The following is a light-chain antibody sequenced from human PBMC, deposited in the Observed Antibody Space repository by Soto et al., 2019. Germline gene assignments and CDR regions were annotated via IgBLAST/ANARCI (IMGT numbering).Light chain of an antibody. CDR3: QQYNSYPLT. J-gene: IGKJ4*01. Sequence: DVQMTQSPSSLSASVGDRVTITCRASQDIKTWLVWYQQKPEQAPKSLIYAASGLQAGVPSRFSGSGSGTDFPLTISSLQPEDSAIYYCQQYNSYPLTFGGGT. CDR1: QDIKTW. CDR2: AAS. V-gene: IGKV1D-16*01.